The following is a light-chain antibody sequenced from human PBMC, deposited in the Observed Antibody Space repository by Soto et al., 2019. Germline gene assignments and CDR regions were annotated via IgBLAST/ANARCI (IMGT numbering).Light chain of an antibody. J-gene: IGKJ5*01. Sequence: EIVLTQSPGTLSLSPGKRATLSCRASQSLSTTDLVWYQHKSGQPPRLVIHGTFSTASGYPCRVSGSGSGTDFTLTISRLEHEDSALYYCQQYGSLPYTFGRGTRLEI. V-gene: IGKV3-20*01. CDR1: QSLSTTD. CDR3: QQYGSLPYT. CDR2: GTF.